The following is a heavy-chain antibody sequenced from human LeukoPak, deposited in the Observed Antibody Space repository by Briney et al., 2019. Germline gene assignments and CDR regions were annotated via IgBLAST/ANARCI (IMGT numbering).Heavy chain of an antibody. J-gene: IGHJ3*02. D-gene: IGHD1-26*01. Sequence: SETLSLTCSVSGGSISSYYWSWIRQPPGKGLEWIGYIYYTGSTKYNPSLKSRVTISLDTSKNQFSLKLSSVTAADTAVYYCARAHGKWEPYAFDIWGQGTMVTVSS. CDR2: IYYTGST. CDR1: GGSISSYY. V-gene: IGHV4-59*01. CDR3: ARAHGKWEPYAFDI.